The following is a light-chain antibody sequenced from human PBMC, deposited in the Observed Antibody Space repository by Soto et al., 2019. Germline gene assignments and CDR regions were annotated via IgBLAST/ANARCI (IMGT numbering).Light chain of an antibody. J-gene: IGLJ1*01. V-gene: IGLV2-23*02. CDR2: EVS. Sequence: QSVLAQPASVSGSPGQSITISCTGTSSDVGSYNLVSWYQQHPGKAPKVMIYEVSKRPSGVSNRFSGSKSGNTASLTISGLQAEDEADYYCCSYGGSCVFGPGTKVTVL. CDR3: CSYGGSCV. CDR1: SSDVGSYNL.